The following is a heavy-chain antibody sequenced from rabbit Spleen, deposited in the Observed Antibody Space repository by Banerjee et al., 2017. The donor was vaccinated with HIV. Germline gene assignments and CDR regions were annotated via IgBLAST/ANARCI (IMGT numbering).Heavy chain of an antibody. D-gene: IGHD1-1*01. J-gene: IGHJ4*01. Sequence: QSLEESGGDLVKPGASLTLTCKASGFDFSSYYMSWVRQAPGKGLEWIGYFDPVFGSTYYASWVNGRFTISSHNAQNTLYLQLNSLTVADTATYFCVRGASSSGYYNLWGPGTLVTVS. CDR2: FDPVFGST. CDR3: VRGASSSGYYNL. V-gene: IGHV1S7*01. CDR1: GFDFSSYY.